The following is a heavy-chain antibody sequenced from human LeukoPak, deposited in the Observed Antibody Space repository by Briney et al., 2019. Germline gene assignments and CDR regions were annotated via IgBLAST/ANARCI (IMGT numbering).Heavy chain of an antibody. V-gene: IGHV3-74*01. CDR2: IESDGSTT. CDR3: ASRGYSYVGSFDY. J-gene: IGHJ4*02. Sequence: PGGSLRLPCAASGFTFSSYWMHWVRQAPGKGLVWVSRIESDGSTTSYADSVKGRFTMSRDNSKNTLYLQMNSLRAEDTAVYYCASRGYSYVGSFDYWGQGALVTVSS. D-gene: IGHD5-18*01. CDR1: GFTFSSYW.